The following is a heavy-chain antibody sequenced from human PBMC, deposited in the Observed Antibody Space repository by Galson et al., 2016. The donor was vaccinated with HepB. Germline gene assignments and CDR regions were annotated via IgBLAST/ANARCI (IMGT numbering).Heavy chain of an antibody. Sequence: SLRLSCAASGFTLSSHYMSWVRQAPGKGLEWVSVILSDGSTSYADSVKGRFTISRDNAKNTLFLQVNSLRVEDTAVYYCAREGPSSGFFDYWGPGTVVTVSS. CDR1: GFTLSSHY. CDR3: AREGPSSGFFDY. V-gene: IGHV3-53*01. CDR2: ILSDGST. D-gene: IGHD3-22*01. J-gene: IGHJ4*02.